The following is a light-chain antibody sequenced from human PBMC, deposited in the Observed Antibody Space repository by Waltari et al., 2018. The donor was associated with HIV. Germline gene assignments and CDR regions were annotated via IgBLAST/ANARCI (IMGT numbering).Light chain of an antibody. J-gene: IGLJ2*01. Sequence: SYELTQPSSVSVSPGQTARLTCSGDLLTAKYARWFHQKPGQAPVLLIYKDSERPSGIPDRFSGSSSGTTVTLTISEAQVEDEGDYYCYSAADNNLRIFGGGTKLTVL. CDR1: LLTAKY. CDR3: YSAADNNLRI. CDR2: KDS. V-gene: IGLV3-27*01.